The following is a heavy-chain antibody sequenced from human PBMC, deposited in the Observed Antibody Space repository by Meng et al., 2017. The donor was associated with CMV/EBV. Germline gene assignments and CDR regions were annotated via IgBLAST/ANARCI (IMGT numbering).Heavy chain of an antibody. V-gene: IGHV1-69*05. D-gene: IGHD3-3*01. CDR3: ARGYDFWSGPTRTYYYYGMDV. Sequence: SVKVSCKASGGTFSSYAISWVRQATGQGLEWMGGIIPIFGTANYAQKFQGRVTITTDESTSTAYMELSSLRSEDTAVYYCARGYDFWSGPTRTYYYYGMDVWGQGTTVTVSS. J-gene: IGHJ6*02. CDR1: GGTFSSYA. CDR2: IIPIFGTA.